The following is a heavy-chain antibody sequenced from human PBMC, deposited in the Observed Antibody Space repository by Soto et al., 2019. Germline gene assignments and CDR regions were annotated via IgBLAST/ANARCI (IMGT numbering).Heavy chain of an antibody. CDR3: ASQINWLQPDY. CDR1: GCSISTNNYY. D-gene: IGHD5-12*01. CDR2: FHYTGKT. J-gene: IGHJ4*02. Sequence: PAETLSLTCTVSGCSISTNNYYWGWVRQPPGKGLEWVGSFHYTGKTYYNPSLKSRVTISADTSKNQFSLKLSSVTAADTAVYYCASQINWLQPDYWGQGTLVTVSS. V-gene: IGHV4-39*01.